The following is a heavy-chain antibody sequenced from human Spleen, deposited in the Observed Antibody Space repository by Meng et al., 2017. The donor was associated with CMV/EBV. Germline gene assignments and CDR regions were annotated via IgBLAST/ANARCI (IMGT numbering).Heavy chain of an antibody. CDR1: GGSFSGYY. CDR2: INHSGST. D-gene: IGHD5-18*01. V-gene: IGHV4-34*01. CDR3: ARAHPDTAMVEGPEDY. J-gene: IGHJ4*02. Sequence: SETLSLTCAVYGGSFSGYYWSWIRQPPGKGLEWIGEINHSGSTNYNPSLKSRVTISVDKSKNQFSLKLSSVTAADTAVYYCARAHPDTAMVEGPEDYWGQGTLVTVSS.